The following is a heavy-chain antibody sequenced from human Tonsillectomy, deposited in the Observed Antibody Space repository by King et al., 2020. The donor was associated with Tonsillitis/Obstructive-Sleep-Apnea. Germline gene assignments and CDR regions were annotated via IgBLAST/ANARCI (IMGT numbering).Heavy chain of an antibody. D-gene: IGHD2-2*02. CDR3: ATSGDLPTAITRVSDY. Sequence: VQLVESGGGLVQPGGSLRLSCAASGFTFTNYAMSWVRQAPGKGLEWVSAITGNGVGTYYADSVKGRFTLTRDHSKNTLNPQVNRLRAEDTAIYFCATSGDLPTAITRVSDYWGQGTLVTVSS. V-gene: IGHV3-23*04. J-gene: IGHJ4*02. CDR1: GFTFTNYA. CDR2: ITGNGVGT.